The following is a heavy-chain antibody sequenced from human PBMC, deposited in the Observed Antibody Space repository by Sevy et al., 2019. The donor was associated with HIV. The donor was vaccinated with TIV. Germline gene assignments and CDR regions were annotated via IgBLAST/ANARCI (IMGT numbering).Heavy chain of an antibody. Sequence: ASVKVSCKASGGTFSSYAISWVRQAPGQGLEWMGGIIPIFGTANYAQKFQGRVTITADESTSTAYMELSSLRSEDTAVYYCAIERPRAAAGTYYYYYGMDVWGQGTTVTVSS. CDR2: IIPIFGTA. D-gene: IGHD6-13*01. J-gene: IGHJ6*02. CDR1: GGTFSSYA. CDR3: AIERPRAAAGTYYYYYGMDV. V-gene: IGHV1-69*13.